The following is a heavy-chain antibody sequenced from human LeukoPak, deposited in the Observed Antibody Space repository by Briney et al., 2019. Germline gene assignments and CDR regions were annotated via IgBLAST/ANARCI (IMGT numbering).Heavy chain of an antibody. CDR2: IWYDGSNK. J-gene: IGHJ4*02. Sequence: GGSLRLSCAASGFTFSSYAMSWVRQAPGKGLEWVAVIWYDGSNKYYADSVKGRFTISRDNSKNTLYLQMNSLRAEDTAIYYCAKDDFCGGDCYSGTLDSWGQGTLVTVSS. CDR3: AKDDFCGGDCYSGTLDS. CDR1: GFTFSSYA. V-gene: IGHV3-33*06. D-gene: IGHD2-21*02.